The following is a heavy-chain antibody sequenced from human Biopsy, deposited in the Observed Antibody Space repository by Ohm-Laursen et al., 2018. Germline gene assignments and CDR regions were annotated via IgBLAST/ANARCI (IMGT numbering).Heavy chain of an antibody. D-gene: IGHD3-16*01. J-gene: IGHJ6*02. CDR2: IRDSGDSA. CDR3: VKDWFPYADYARAHGVDV. V-gene: IGHV3-23*01. Sequence: SLRLSCAASGFTFSSHAMAWVRQAPGKGLEWVSGIRDSGDSAYYADSVKGRFTISRDNSRNTLYLQMNSLRAEDTAVYYCVKDWFPYADYARAHGVDVWGQGTTVTVSS. CDR1: GFTFSSHA.